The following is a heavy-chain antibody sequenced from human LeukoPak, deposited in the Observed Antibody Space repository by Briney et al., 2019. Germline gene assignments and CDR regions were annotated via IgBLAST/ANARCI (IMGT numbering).Heavy chain of an antibody. CDR1: GYSFTSYW. D-gene: IGHD5-18*01. J-gene: IGHJ6*03. V-gene: IGHV5-51*01. CDR2: IYPADSDT. Sequence: PGESLKISCKGSGYSFTSYWIGWVRQMPGKGLEWMGIIYPADSDTRYSPSFQGQVTISADKSISTAYLQWSSLKASDTAMYYCARLLPPRGQLWYDHYYYYMDVWGKGTTVTISS. CDR3: ARLLPPRGQLWYDHYYYYMDV.